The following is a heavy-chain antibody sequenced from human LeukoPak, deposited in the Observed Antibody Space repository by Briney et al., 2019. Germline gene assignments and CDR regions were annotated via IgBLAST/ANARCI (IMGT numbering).Heavy chain of an antibody. CDR1: GGSFSGYY. J-gene: IGHJ4*02. V-gene: IGHV4-34*01. CDR2: INHSGST. D-gene: IGHD3-10*01. Sequence: SETLSLTCAVYGGSFSGYYWSWIRQPPGKGLEWIGEINHSGSTNYNPSLKSRVTISVDTSKNQFSLKLSSVTAADTAVYYCARGGFGDPLWWGQGTLVSVSS. CDR3: ARGGFGDPLW.